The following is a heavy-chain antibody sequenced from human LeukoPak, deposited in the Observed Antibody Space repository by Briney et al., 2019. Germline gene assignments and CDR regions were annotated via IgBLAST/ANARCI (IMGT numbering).Heavy chain of an antibody. D-gene: IGHD3-16*01. J-gene: IGHJ6*03. V-gene: IGHV3-7*01. CDR2: IKQDGSEK. CDR3: ARDDYVWGVNYYYYYMDV. CDR1: GFTFSSYS. Sequence: PGGSLRLSCAASGFTFSSYSMNWVRQAPGKGLEWVANIKQDGSEKYYVDSVKGRFTISRDNAKNSLYLQMNSLRAEDTAVYYCARDDYVWGVNYYYYYMDVWGKGTTVTVSS.